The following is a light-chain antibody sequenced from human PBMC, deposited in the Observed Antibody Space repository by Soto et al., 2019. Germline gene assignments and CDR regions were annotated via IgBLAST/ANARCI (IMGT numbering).Light chain of an antibody. CDR2: AAT. Sequence: DIQMTQSPSSLSASVGDRITITCRASQGVSYYLMWFQQKPGKAPQSPIYAATLLRRGVPSRFSGSGSGTDFTLTISDLQPEDFATYYCQHYFSFPVAFGPGTRVDL. CDR3: QHYFSFPVA. J-gene: IGKJ3*01. V-gene: IGKV1-16*01. CDR1: QGVSYY.